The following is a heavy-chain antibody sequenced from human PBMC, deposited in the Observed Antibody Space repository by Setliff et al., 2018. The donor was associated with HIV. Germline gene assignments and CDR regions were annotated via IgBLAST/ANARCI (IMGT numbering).Heavy chain of an antibody. J-gene: IGHJ4*02. D-gene: IGHD3-16*01. CDR1: GGSINSFY. Sequence: SETLSLTCTVSGGSINSFYWSWIRQPAGKGLEWIGRIYAIGSTHYNPSLKSRVTMSVDTSKNQFSMKLTSVTAADTAVYYCARERSLITNRRYFDSWGQGTLVTVSS. V-gene: IGHV4-4*07. CDR2: IYAIGST. CDR3: ARERSLITNRRYFDS.